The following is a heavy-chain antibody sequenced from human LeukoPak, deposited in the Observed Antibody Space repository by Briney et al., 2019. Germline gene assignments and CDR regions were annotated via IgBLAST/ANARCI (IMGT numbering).Heavy chain of an antibody. J-gene: IGHJ4*02. CDR1: GFTFGSSG. Sequence: PGGSLRLSCAASGFTFGSSGMHWVRQAPGKGLEWVAVISYDGSNKYYADSVKGRFTISRDNSKNTLYLQMNSLRAGDTAVYYCAKDSYDRSGYYYYYFAYWGQGTQVTVSS. CDR2: ISYDGSNK. CDR3: AKDSYDRSGYYYYYFAY. V-gene: IGHV3-30*18. D-gene: IGHD3-22*01.